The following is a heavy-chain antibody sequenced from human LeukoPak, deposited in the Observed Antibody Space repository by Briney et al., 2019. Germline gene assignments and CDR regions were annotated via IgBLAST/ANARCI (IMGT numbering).Heavy chain of an antibody. D-gene: IGHD3-22*01. Sequence: PGGSLRLSCAASGFTVSSNYMSWVRQAPGKGLEWVSVIYSGGSTYYADSVKGRFTISRDNSKNTLYLQMNSLRAEDTAVYYCAKDTPYYYDSSGHYWGQGTLVTVSS. CDR3: AKDTPYYYDSSGHY. J-gene: IGHJ4*02. CDR2: IYSGGST. V-gene: IGHV3-53*01. CDR1: GFTVSSNY.